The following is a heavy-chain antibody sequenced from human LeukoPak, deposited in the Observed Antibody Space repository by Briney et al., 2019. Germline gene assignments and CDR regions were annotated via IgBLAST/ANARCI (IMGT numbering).Heavy chain of an antibody. CDR2: IYDSGST. D-gene: IGHD3-22*01. J-gene: IGHJ4*02. CDR1: GGSISSYY. CDR3: ARYYYDSSGYYYYFDY. V-gene: IGHV4-59*08. Sequence: SETLSLTCTVSGGSISSYYWSWIRQPPGKGLEWIGFIYDSGSTNYNPSLKSRVTISVDTSKNQFSLKLSSVTAADTAVYYCARYYYDSSGYYYYFDYWGQGTLVTVSS.